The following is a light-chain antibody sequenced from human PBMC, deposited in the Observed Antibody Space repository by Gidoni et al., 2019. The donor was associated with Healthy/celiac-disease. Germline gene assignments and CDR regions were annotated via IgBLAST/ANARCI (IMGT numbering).Light chain of an antibody. J-gene: IGKJ1*01. Sequence: DIQMTQSPPFLSASVGDRVTISCRASQSINTNLNWYQQKSGKAPKLLIYAASSLQSGVPSRFSGSGSGTDFTLTISSLQPEDFATYYCQQSYGTPPTFGQGTKVAIK. CDR3: QQSYGTPPT. CDR2: AAS. CDR1: QSINTN. V-gene: IGKV1-39*01.